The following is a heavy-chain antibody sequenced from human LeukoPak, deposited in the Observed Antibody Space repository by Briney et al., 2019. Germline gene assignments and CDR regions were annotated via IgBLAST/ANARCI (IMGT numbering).Heavy chain of an antibody. CDR3: AKDPSVVRNWFDP. Sequence: GGSLRLSCTVSGFTFSSNSMSWVRQAPGKGLEWVSFIYSDNTHYSDSVKGRFTISRDNSKNTLYLQMNSLRAEDTAVYYCAKDPSVVRNWFDPWGQGTLVTVSS. CDR1: GFTFSSNS. V-gene: IGHV3-53*01. CDR2: IYSDNT. J-gene: IGHJ5*02.